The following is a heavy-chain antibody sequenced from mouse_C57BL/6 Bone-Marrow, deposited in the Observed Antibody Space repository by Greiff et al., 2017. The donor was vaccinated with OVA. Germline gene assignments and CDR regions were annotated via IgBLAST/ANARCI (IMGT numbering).Heavy chain of an antibody. Sequence: VQLKESGAELVRPGASVKLSCKASGYTFTDYYINWVKQRPGQGLEWIARIYPGSGNTYYNEKFKGKATLTAEKSSSTAYMQLSSLTSEDSAVYFCARETVVPIYWYFDVWGTGTTVTVSS. V-gene: IGHV1-76*01. CDR3: ARETVVPIYWYFDV. CDR1: GYTFTDYY. CDR2: IYPGSGNT. D-gene: IGHD1-1*01. J-gene: IGHJ1*03.